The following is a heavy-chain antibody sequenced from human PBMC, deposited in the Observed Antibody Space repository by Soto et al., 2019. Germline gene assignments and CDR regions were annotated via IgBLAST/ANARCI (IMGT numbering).Heavy chain of an antibody. CDR2: IKPSGGST. V-gene: IGHV1-46*03. D-gene: IGHD4-17*01. CDR1: GYTFTSYD. CDR3: ARHNYGEQFDF. J-gene: IGHJ4*02. Sequence: QVQLVQSGAEVKKPGASVKVSCKASGYTFTSYDMHWVRQAPGQGLEWMGIIKPSGGSTKYVQKFQGRVTMTRDTSTSTVYMELSSLRSEDTAVYYCARHNYGEQFDFWGQGTLVTVSS.